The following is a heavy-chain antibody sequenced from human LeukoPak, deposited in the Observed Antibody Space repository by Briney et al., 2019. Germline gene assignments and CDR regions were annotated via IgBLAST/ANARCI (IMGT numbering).Heavy chain of an antibody. Sequence: GGSLRLSCAASGFTFSSYAMSWVRQAPGKGPEWVSAISGSGGSTYYADSVKGRFTISRGNSKNTLYLQMNSLRAEDTAVYYCATPEGPARSYYYYMDVWGKGTTVTVSS. V-gene: IGHV3-23*01. J-gene: IGHJ6*03. D-gene: IGHD2-15*01. CDR2: ISGSGGST. CDR1: GFTFSSYA. CDR3: ATPEGPARSYYYYMDV.